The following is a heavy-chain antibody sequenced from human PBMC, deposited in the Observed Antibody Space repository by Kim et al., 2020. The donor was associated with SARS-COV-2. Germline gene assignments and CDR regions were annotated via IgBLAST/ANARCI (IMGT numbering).Heavy chain of an antibody. CDR2: ISAYNGNT. Sequence: ASVKVSCKASGYTFTSYGISWVRQAPGQGLEWMGWISAYNGNTNYAQKLQGRVTMTTDTSTSTAYMELRSLRSDDTAVYYCARDRWVTSLITMVQGVYYDGMAVWGQGTTVTVSS. CDR1: GYTFTSYG. CDR3: ARDRWVTSLITMVQGVYYDGMAV. V-gene: IGHV1-18*01. D-gene: IGHD3-10*01. J-gene: IGHJ6*02.